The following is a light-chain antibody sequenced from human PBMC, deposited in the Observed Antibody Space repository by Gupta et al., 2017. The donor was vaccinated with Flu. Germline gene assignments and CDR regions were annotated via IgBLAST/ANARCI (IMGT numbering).Light chain of an antibody. CDR2: GNS. V-gene: IGLV1-40*01. Sequence: QSLLTQPPSVSGAPGQRVTISCTGTTSNIGAGYHVHWYQQLPGTAPKLLIYGNSDRPSGVPDRFSGSKSGTSASLAITGLQAEDEGDYYCQSYDRSLSGFYVFGTGTRVTVL. CDR3: QSYDRSLSGFYV. J-gene: IGLJ1*01. CDR1: TSNIGAGYH.